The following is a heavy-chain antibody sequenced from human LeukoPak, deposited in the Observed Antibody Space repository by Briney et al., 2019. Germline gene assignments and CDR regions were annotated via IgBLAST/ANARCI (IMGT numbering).Heavy chain of an antibody. CDR3: ARAVAVEVFDY. CDR2: IYSGGST. J-gene: IGHJ4*02. Sequence: GGSLRLSCAASGFTVSSNYMSWVRQAPGKGLEWVSVIYSGGSTYYADSVKGRFTISRDNSKNTLYLQMNSLRAEDTAVYYCARAVAVEVFDYWGQGTLVTVSS. D-gene: IGHD6-19*01. V-gene: IGHV3-53*01. CDR1: GFTVSSNY.